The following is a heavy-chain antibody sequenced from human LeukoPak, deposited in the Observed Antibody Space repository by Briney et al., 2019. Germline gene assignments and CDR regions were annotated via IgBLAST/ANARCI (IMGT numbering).Heavy chain of an antibody. V-gene: IGHV1-2*02. D-gene: IGHD5-18*01. CDR3: ARAAGGIRGYSYGTYFDY. Sequence: ASVKVSCKASGYTFTGYYMHWVRQAPGQGLEWMGWINPNSGGTNYAQKFQGRVTMTRDTSISTAYMKLSRLRSDDTAVYYCARAAGGIRGYSYGTYFDYWGQGTLVTVSS. CDR2: INPNSGGT. J-gene: IGHJ4*02. CDR1: GYTFTGYY.